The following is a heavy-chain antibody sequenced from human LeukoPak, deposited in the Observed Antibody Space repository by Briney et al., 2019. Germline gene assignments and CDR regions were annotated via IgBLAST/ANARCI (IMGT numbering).Heavy chain of an antibody. Sequence: SETLSLTCTVSGGSISSYYWSWIRQPPGKGLEWIGYIYYSGSTNYNPSLKSRVTISVDTSKNQFSLKLSPVTAADTAVYYCARDQYYGMDVWGQGTTVTVSS. CDR2: IYYSGST. V-gene: IGHV4-59*01. CDR1: GGSISSYY. J-gene: IGHJ6*02. CDR3: ARDQYYGMDV.